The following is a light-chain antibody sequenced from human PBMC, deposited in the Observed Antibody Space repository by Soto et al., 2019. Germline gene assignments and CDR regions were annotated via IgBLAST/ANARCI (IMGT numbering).Light chain of an antibody. Sequence: QAVVAQPPSASGTPGQRVTISCSGSISNVGTNTVNWYQQFPETAPRFLISSNNQRPSGVPDRFSGSKSGTSASLAISELQSEDEADYYCASWDDNLNGWVFGGGTKLTVL. CDR1: ISNVGTNT. J-gene: IGLJ3*02. CDR3: ASWDDNLNGWV. V-gene: IGLV1-44*01. CDR2: SNN.